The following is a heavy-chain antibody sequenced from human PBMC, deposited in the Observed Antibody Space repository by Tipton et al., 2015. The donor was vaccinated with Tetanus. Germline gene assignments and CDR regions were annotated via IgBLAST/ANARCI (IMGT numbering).Heavy chain of an antibody. CDR1: GFSLTTSGVG. D-gene: IGHD3/OR15-3a*01. V-gene: IGHV2-5*01. CDR2: IHWNDAK. Sequence: LVKPIETLTLTCTFSGFSLTTSGVGVGWVRQPPGKALEWLADIHWNDAKQYSPSLRSRLTITKDTSKNQLVLTVTDMDPVDTATYYCAHRTVAHGLDVWGQGTAVTVS. CDR3: AHRTVAHGLDV. J-gene: IGHJ6*02.